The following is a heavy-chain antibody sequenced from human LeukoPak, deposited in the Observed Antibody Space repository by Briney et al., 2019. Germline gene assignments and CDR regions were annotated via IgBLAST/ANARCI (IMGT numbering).Heavy chain of an antibody. V-gene: IGHV4-30-4*01. CDR1: GGSIRSGDYY. CDR2: IYYSGST. CDR3: ARTAPVAVAPDY. J-gene: IGHJ4*02. D-gene: IGHD6-19*01. Sequence: SETLSLTCTVSGGSIRSGDYYWSWIHQPPGKGLEWIGYIYYSGSTHYNPSLKSRVTISVDTSKNQFSLKLSSVTAADTAVYYCARTAPVAVAPDYWGQGTLVTVSS.